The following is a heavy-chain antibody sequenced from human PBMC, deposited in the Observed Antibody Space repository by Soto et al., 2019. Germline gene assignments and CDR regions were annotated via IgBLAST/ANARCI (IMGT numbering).Heavy chain of an antibody. CDR1: GYTFTSYG. CDR3: ARDAIHVDYYGSGSYHLDYYYYGMDV. V-gene: IGHV1-18*01. D-gene: IGHD3-10*01. CDR2: ISAYNGNT. J-gene: IGHJ6*04. Sequence: ASVKVSCKASGYTFTSYGISWVRQAPGQGLEWMGWISAYNGNTNYAQKLQGRVTMTTDTSTSTAYMELRSLRSDDTAVYYCARDAIHVDYYGSGSYHLDYYYYGMDVWGKGTTVTVSS.